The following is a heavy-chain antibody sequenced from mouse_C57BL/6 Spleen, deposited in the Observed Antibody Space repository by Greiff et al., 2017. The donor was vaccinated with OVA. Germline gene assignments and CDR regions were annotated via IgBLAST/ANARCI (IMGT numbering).Heavy chain of an antibody. J-gene: IGHJ2*01. V-gene: IGHV1-82*01. Sequence: QVQLQQSGPELVKPGASVKISCKASGYAFSSSWMNWVKQRPGKGLEWIGRIYPGDGDTNYNGKFKGKATLTADKSSSTAYMQLSSLTSEDSAVYFGARDGRTGTPFDYWGQGTTLTVSS. CDR1: GYAFSSSW. CDR3: ARDGRTGTPFDY. CDR2: IYPGDGDT. D-gene: IGHD4-1*01.